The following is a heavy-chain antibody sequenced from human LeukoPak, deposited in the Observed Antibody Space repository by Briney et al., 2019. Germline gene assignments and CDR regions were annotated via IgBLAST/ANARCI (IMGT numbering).Heavy chain of an antibody. CDR3: ARDRLGDYDHSGYYDK. V-gene: IGHV3-11*01. D-gene: IGHD3-22*01. CDR2: SCDSGRTI. Sequence: GGSLSLSCAASGFTFSDYYMSWIRQAPGKGLEWVSYSCDSGRTIYYADSVKGRFTISRDNAKNSVYLQMNNLGAEDTAVYYCARDRLGDYDHSGYYDKWGQGTLVTVSS. J-gene: IGHJ4*02. CDR1: GFTFSDYY.